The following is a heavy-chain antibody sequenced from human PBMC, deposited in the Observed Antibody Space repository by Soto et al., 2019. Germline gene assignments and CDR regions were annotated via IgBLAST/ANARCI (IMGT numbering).Heavy chain of an antibody. V-gene: IGHV3-74*01. J-gene: IGHJ4*02. CDR2: INSDGSST. CDR1: GFTFSSYW. Sequence: PGGSLRLSCAASGFTFSSYWMHWVRQAPGKGLVWVSRINSDGSSTSYADSVKGRFTISRDNAKNTLYLQMNSLRAEDTAVYYCAREGTNYYDSSGPYWGQGTLVTSPQ. CDR3: AREGTNYYDSSGPY. D-gene: IGHD3-22*01.